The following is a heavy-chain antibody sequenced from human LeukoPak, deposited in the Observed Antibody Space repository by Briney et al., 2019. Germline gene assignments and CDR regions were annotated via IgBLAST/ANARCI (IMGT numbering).Heavy chain of an antibody. CDR2: IYYSGST. Sequence: PSETLSLTCTVSGGPISSGGYYWSWIRQHPGKGLEWIGYIYYSGSTYYNPSLKSRVTISVDTSKNQFSLKLSSVTAADTAVYYCARDKVAGTAQAFDIWGQGTMVTVSS. CDR3: ARDKVAGTAQAFDI. CDR1: GGPISSGGYY. D-gene: IGHD6-19*01. J-gene: IGHJ3*02. V-gene: IGHV4-31*03.